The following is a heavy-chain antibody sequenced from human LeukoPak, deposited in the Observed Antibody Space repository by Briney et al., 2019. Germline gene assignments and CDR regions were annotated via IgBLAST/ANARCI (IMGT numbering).Heavy chain of an antibody. J-gene: IGHJ1*01. CDR3: ARVKLAQMDKYFHY. Sequence: WRSLRLSCAASEFTFSTYAMHWVRQAPGKGLEWVAVISYDGSNKYYADSVKGRFTISRDNSKNTLYLQMNSLRVDDTAVYYCARVKLAQMDKYFHYWGQGTLVTVSS. CDR1: EFTFSTYA. CDR2: ISYDGSNK. V-gene: IGHV3-30-3*01. D-gene: IGHD1-7*01.